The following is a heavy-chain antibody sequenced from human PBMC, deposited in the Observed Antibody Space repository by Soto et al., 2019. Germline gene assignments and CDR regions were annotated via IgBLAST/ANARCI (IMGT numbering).Heavy chain of an antibody. D-gene: IGHD6-13*01. CDR3: AGSRFSSSWAYYYYGMDV. V-gene: IGHV1-8*01. J-gene: IGHJ6*02. CDR1: GYTFTSYD. Sequence: ASVKVSCKASGYTFTSYDINWVRQATGQGLEWMGWMNPHSGNTGYAQKFQGRVTMTRNTSISTAYMELSSLRSEDTAVYYCAGSRFSSSWAYYYYGMDVWGQGTTVTVSS. CDR2: MNPHSGNT.